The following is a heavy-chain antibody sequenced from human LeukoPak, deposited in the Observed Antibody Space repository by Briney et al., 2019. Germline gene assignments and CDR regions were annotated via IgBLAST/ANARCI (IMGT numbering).Heavy chain of an antibody. Sequence: ASVKVSCKVSGYTLTELSMHWVRQAPGKGLEWMGGFDPEDGETIYAQKFQGRVTMTEDTSTDTAYMELSSLRSEDTAVYYCARGHKSIVLMVYASRGYNWFDPWGQGTLVTVSS. CDR1: GYTLTELS. CDR2: FDPEDGET. D-gene: IGHD2-8*01. V-gene: IGHV1-24*01. J-gene: IGHJ5*02. CDR3: ARGHKSIVLMVYASRGYNWFDP.